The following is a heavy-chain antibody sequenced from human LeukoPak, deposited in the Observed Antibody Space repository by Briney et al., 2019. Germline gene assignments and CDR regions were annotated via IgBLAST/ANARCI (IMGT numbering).Heavy chain of an antibody. CDR1: GGSISSYY. CDR3: ARDELYSSSWSPFDY. J-gene: IGHJ4*02. CDR2: IYYSGST. V-gene: IGHV4-59*12. Sequence: SETLSLTCTVSGGSISSYYWSWIRQPPGKGLEWIGYIYYSGSTNYNPSLKSRVTISVDTSKNQFSLKLSSVTAADTAVYYCARDELYSSSWSPFDYWGQGTLVTVSS. D-gene: IGHD6-13*01.